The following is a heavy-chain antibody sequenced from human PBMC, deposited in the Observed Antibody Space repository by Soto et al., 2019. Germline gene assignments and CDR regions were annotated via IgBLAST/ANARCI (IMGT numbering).Heavy chain of an antibody. CDR3: ARDEPYYGDAYFDY. J-gene: IGHJ4*02. CDR2: ISSSSSYI. V-gene: IGHV3-21*01. Sequence: GGSLRLSCAASGFTFSSYSMNWVRQAPGKGLEWVSSISSSSSYIYYADSVKGRFTISRDNAKNSLYLQMNSLRAEDTAVYYCARDEPYYGDAYFDYWGQGTLVTVSS. D-gene: IGHD4-17*01. CDR1: GFTFSSYS.